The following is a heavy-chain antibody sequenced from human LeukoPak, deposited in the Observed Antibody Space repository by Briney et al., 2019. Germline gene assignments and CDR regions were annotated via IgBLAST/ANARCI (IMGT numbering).Heavy chain of an antibody. J-gene: IGHJ5*02. Sequence: PSETLSLTCTVSGGSISSSSYYWGWIRQPPGKGLEWIGSIYYSGSTYYSPSLKSRVTISVDTSKNQFSLKLSSVTAADTAVYYCAGGPEYCSRTSCYTENWFDPWGQGTLVTVSS. CDR1: GGSISSSSYY. CDR3: AGGPEYCSRTSCYTENWFDP. D-gene: IGHD2-2*02. V-gene: IGHV4-39*07. CDR2: IYYSGST.